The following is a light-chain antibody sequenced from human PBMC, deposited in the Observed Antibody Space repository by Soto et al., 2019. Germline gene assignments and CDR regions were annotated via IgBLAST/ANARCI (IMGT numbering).Light chain of an antibody. CDR2: GAS. CDR1: QSVSSSY. J-gene: IGKJ1*01. CDR3: QQYGSSPPWT. Sequence: EIVLTQSPGTLSLCPGERATLSCRASQSVSSSYLAWYQQKPGQAPRLLIYGASSRATGIPDRFSGSGSGTDFALTISRLEPDEFAVYYCQQYGSSPPWTFGQGPKVEIK. V-gene: IGKV3-20*01.